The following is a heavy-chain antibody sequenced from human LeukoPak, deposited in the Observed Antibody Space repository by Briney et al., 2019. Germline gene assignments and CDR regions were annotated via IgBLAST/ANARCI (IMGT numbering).Heavy chain of an antibody. CDR2: IRYDGSNK. CDR1: GFTFSTYG. CDR3: ATPSYDYGDYPSNY. Sequence: GGSLRLSCAASGFTFSTYGMHWVRQGPGKGLEWVAFIRYDGSNKYYADSVKGRFTISRDNSKNTLYLQMNSLRAEDTAVYYCATPSYDYGDYPSNYWGQGTLVTVSS. D-gene: IGHD4-17*01. V-gene: IGHV3-30*02. J-gene: IGHJ4*02.